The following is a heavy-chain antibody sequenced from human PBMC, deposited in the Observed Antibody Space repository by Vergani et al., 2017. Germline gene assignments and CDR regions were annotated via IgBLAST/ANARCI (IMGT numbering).Heavy chain of an antibody. CDR3: VSHSWCESCKSVNCSSWDY. Sequence: EVQLVESGGRRIQTGGSLRLSCAASGFTFSAYAMNWVRQAPGKGLEWIAYISTRSTTIYYAGTVMDRFTISRDNAKNTLYLQMNSLRGEDSAVYYYVSHSWCESCKSVNCSSWDYWGQGTLVTVSS. D-gene: IGHD2/OR15-2a*01. CDR2: ISTRSTTI. CDR1: GFTFSAYA. J-gene: IGHJ4*02. V-gene: IGHV3-48*01.